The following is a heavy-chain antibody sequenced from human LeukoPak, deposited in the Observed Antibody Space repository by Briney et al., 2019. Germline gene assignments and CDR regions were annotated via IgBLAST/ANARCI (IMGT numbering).Heavy chain of an antibody. D-gene: IGHD4-11*01. CDR1: GFTFGSYS. J-gene: IGHJ4*02. Sequence: GGSLRLSCAASGFTFGSYSMNWVRQAPGKGLEWVSSISSSSSYIYYADSVKGRFTISRDNAKNSLYLQMNSLRAEDTAVYYCARDLRTTVTTPLDYWGQGTLVTVSS. V-gene: IGHV3-21*01. CDR3: ARDLRTTVTTPLDY. CDR2: ISSSSSYI.